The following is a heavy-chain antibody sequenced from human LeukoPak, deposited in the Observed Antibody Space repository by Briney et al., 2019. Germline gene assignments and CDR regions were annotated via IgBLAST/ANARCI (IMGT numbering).Heavy chain of an antibody. V-gene: IGHV3-9*01. Sequence: PGGSLRLSCAASGFTFDDYAMHWVRQAPGKGLEWVSGISWNSGSIGYADSVKGRFTISRDNAKNSLYLQMNSLRAEDTAVYYCARVSPRSSGYYSLDYWGQGTLVTVSS. CDR3: ARVSPRSSGYYSLDY. D-gene: IGHD3-22*01. CDR1: GFTFDDYA. J-gene: IGHJ4*02. CDR2: ISWNSGSI.